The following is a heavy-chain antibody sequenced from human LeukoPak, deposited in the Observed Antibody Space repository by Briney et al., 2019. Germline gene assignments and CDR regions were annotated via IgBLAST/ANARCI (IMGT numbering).Heavy chain of an antibody. CDR2: IYHSGST. J-gene: IGHJ4*02. D-gene: IGHD6-19*01. Sequence: SETLSLTCTVSGGSISSYYWSWIRQPPGKGLEWIGSIYHSGSTYYNPSLKSRVTIAVDTSKNQFSLKLSSVTAADTAVYYCARVRSSAGIAVGGYFDYWGQGTLVTVSS. V-gene: IGHV4-38-2*02. CDR1: GGSISSYY. CDR3: ARVRSSAGIAVGGYFDY.